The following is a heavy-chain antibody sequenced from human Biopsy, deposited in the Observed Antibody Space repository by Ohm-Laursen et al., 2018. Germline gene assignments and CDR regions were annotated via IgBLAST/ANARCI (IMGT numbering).Heavy chain of an antibody. V-gene: IGHV4-59*08. D-gene: IGHD5-18*01. Sequence: SDTLSFTCTVSSGSISGFYWIWIRQAPGKGLEFIGYVYSSGSTNYNPSLKSRATISLDTSRNQVSLRLSSGNAADTAVYYCARGIAVVRSLDVWGQGTTVAVSS. CDR2: VYSSGST. J-gene: IGHJ6*02. CDR3: ARGIAVVRSLDV. CDR1: SGSISGFY.